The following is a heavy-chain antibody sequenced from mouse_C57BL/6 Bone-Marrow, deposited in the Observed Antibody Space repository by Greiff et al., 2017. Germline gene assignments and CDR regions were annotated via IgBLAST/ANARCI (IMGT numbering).Heavy chain of an antibody. CDR3: ARGGDYDYEGRDYFDY. J-gene: IGHJ2*01. CDR2: ISYSGST. D-gene: IGHD2-4*01. Sequence: EVQGVESGPGMVKPSQSLSLTCTVTGYSITSGYDWHWIRHFPGNKLEWMGYISYSGSTNYNPSLKSRISITHDTSKNHFFLKLNSVTTEDTATYYCARGGDYDYEGRDYFDYWGQGTTLTVSS. V-gene: IGHV3-1*01. CDR1: GYSITSGYD.